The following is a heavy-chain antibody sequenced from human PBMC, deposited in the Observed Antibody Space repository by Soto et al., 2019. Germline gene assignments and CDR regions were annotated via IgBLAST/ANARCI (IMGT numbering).Heavy chain of an antibody. D-gene: IGHD5-12*01. V-gene: IGHV3-33*02. Sequence: LSPTCAVHGGSLSGFYWTWIRQPPGKALGWVEVIWYDENNKYSAYTANGRSPITRSNPTNTLNRQIDGLRTEDTAVYCCTSDPNRLSGSQTNFLDSWGRGTLVTVSS. CDR1: GGSLSGFY. CDR2: IWYDENNK. J-gene: IGHJ5*01. CDR3: TSDPNRLSGSQTNFLDS.